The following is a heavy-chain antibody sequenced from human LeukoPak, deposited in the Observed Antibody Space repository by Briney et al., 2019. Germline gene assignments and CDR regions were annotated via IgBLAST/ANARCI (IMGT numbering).Heavy chain of an antibody. J-gene: IGHJ4*02. D-gene: IGHD5-18*01. V-gene: IGHV3-23*01. CDR2: ISGSGGST. Sequence: QPGGSLRLSCAASGFTFSSYGMSWVRQAPGKGLEWVSAISGSGGSTYYADSVKGRFTISRDNSMNTLYLQMNSLRAEDTAVYYCAKDDRIQTRRYSYNYWGQGTLVTVSS. CDR3: AKDDRIQTRRYSYNY. CDR1: GFTFSSYG.